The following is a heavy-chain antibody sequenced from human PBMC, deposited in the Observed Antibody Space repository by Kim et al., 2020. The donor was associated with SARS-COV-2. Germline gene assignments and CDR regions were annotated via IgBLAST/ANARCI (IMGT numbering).Heavy chain of an antibody. Sequence: YADSVTGRFTISSDNAKNSLYLQMNSLRAEDTALYYCAKGPDTAMVLFDSSGQGTLVTVSS. V-gene: IGHV3-9*01. CDR3: AKGPDTAMVLFDS. J-gene: IGHJ4*02. D-gene: IGHD5-18*01.